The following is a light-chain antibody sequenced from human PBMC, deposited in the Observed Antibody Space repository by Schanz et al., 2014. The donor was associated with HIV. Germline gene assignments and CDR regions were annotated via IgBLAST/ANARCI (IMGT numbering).Light chain of an antibody. Sequence: QSVLTQPPSASGTPGQRVTISCSGSSSNIGSNFGYWYQQLPGTAPKLLIYRNNQRPSGVPDRFSGSKSGTSASLVISGLQSEDEADYFCQSFDSSLNGVVFGGGTKLTVL. CDR1: SSNIGSNF. J-gene: IGLJ3*02. CDR2: RNN. CDR3: QSFDSSLNGVV. V-gene: IGLV1-44*01.